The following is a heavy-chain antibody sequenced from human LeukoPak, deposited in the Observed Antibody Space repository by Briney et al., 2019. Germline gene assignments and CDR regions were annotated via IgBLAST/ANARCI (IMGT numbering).Heavy chain of an antibody. J-gene: IGHJ4*02. CDR1: GFTFSSYG. CDR2: ISYDGSNK. Sequence: GGSLRLSCAASGFTFSSYGMHWVRQAPGKGLEWVAVISYDGSNKYYADSVKGRFTISRDNSKNTLYLQMNSLRAEDTAVYYCAKDTILTASRNWGQGTLVTVSS. V-gene: IGHV3-30*18. D-gene: IGHD3-9*01. CDR3: AKDTILTASRN.